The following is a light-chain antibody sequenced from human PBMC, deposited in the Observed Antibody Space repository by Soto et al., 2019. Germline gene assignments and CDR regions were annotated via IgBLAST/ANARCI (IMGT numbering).Light chain of an antibody. V-gene: IGLV1-47*01. CDR2: MND. CDR3: ASWDYSLCGYV. Sequence: QSVLTQPPSASGNPGQRLTISCSGSTSNILRNYVYWYRQLPGTAPRLLISMNDQRPSGVPDRFSGSKSGTSASLAISGLRSEDEADYYCASWDYSLCGYVFGTGTKLTVL. J-gene: IGLJ1*01. CDR1: TSNILRNY.